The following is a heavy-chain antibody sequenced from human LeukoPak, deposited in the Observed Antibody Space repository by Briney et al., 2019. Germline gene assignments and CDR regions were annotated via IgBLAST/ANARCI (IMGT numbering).Heavy chain of an antibody. CDR1: GFTLSSYW. CDR2: ISSSSSYI. CDR3: ARDWASYYYGSGSKIYFDY. Sequence: GSLRLSCAASGFTLSSYWMSWVRQAPGKGLEWVSAISSSSSYIYYADSVKGRFTISRDNAKNSLYLQMNSLRAEDTAVYYCARDWASYYYGSGSKIYFDYWGQGTLVTVSS. J-gene: IGHJ4*02. D-gene: IGHD3-10*01. V-gene: IGHV3-21*01.